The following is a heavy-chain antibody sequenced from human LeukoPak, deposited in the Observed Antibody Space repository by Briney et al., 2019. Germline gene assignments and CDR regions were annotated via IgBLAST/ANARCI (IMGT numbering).Heavy chain of an antibody. D-gene: IGHD1-26*01. CDR1: GGSISSYY. CDR3: ARVTRSGSYYYYYGMDV. J-gene: IGHJ6*02. Sequence: SETLSLTCTVSGGSISSYYWSWIRQPPGKGLEWIGYIYYSGSTNYNPSLKSRVTISVDTSTNQFSLKLSSVTAADTAVYYCARVTRSGSYYYYYGMDVWGQGTTVTVSS. V-gene: IGHV4-59*01. CDR2: IYYSGST.